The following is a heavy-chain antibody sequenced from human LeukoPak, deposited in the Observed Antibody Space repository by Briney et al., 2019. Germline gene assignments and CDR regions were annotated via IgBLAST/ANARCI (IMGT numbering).Heavy chain of an antibody. Sequence: SETLSLTCTVSGGSISSSSYYWGWIRQPPGKGLEWIGSIYYSGSTYYNPSLKSRVTISVDTSKNQFSLKLSSVTAADTAVYYCARSVLRYFDWFLDWGQGTLVTVSS. J-gene: IGHJ4*02. D-gene: IGHD3-9*01. CDR3: ARSVLRYFDWFLD. CDR2: IYYSGST. V-gene: IGHV4-39*01. CDR1: GGSISSSSYY.